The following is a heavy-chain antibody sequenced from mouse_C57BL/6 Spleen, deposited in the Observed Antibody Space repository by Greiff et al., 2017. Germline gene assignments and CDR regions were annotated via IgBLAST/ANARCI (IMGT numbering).Heavy chain of an antibody. Sequence: VQLQQSGPELVKPGASVKIPCKASGYTFTDYNMDWVKQSHGKSLEWIGDIKPNNGGTIYNQKFKGKATLTVDKSSSTAYMELRSLTSEDTAVYYCARSAYYSPFDYWGQGTTLTVSS. CDR2: IKPNNGGT. CDR3: ARSAYYSPFDY. CDR1: GYTFTDYN. J-gene: IGHJ2*01. D-gene: IGHD2-12*01. V-gene: IGHV1-18*01.